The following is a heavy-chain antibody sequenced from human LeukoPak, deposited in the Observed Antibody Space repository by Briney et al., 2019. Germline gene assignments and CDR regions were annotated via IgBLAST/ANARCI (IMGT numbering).Heavy chain of an antibody. CDR2: ISSSSSYI. J-gene: IGHJ4*02. V-gene: IGHV3-21*01. Sequence: GGSLRLSCAASGFTFSSYGMNWVRQAPGKGLEWVSSISSSSSYIYYADSVKGRFTISRDNAKNSLYLQMNSLRAEDTAVYYCARVVSVGATPDYWGQGTLVTVSS. CDR3: ARVVSVGATPDY. CDR1: GFTFSSYG. D-gene: IGHD1-26*01.